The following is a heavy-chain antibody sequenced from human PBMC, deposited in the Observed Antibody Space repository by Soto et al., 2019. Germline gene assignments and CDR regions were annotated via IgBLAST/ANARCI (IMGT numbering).Heavy chain of an antibody. V-gene: IGHV1-8*01. CDR2: MNPNSGNT. Sequence: GASVKVSCKASGYTFTSYDINWVRQATGQGLEWMGWMNPNSGNTGYAQKFQGRVTMTRNTSISTAYMELSSLRSEDTAVYYCARSGRFEKLFDYWGQGTLVTVSS. J-gene: IGHJ4*02. CDR1: GYTFTSYD. CDR3: ARSGRFEKLFDY. D-gene: IGHD3-10*01.